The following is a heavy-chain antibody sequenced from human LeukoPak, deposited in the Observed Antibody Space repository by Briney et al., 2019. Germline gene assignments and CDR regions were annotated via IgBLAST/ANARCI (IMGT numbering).Heavy chain of an antibody. CDR2: IKQDGSEK. D-gene: IGHD1-14*01. CDR3: ARDRGNQRGYYYYYMDV. J-gene: IGHJ6*03. CDR1: GFTFSSRDW. Sequence: PGGSLRLSCVASGFTFSSRDWMTWVRQAPGKGLEWVANIKQDGSEKNYVDSVKGRFTISRDNAKNSLYLQMNSLRAEDTAVYYCARDRGNQRGYYYYYMDVWGKGTTVTVSS. V-gene: IGHV3-7*01.